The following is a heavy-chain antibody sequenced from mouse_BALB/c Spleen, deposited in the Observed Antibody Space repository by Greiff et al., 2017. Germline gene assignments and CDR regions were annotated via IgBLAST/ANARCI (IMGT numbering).Heavy chain of an antibody. Sequence: DVKLVESGGGLVKPGGSLKLSCAASGFTFSDYYMYWVRQTPEKRLEWVATISDGGSYTYYPDSVKGRFTISRDNAKNNLYLQMSSLKSEDTAMYYCASAYSYAMDYWGQGTSVTVSS. CDR1: GFTFSDYY. V-gene: IGHV5-4*02. CDR3: ASAYSYAMDY. CDR2: ISDGGSYT. J-gene: IGHJ4*01. D-gene: IGHD2-10*01.